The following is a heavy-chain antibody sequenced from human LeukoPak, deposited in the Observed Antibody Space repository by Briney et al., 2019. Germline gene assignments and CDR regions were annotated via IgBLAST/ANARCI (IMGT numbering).Heavy chain of an antibody. D-gene: IGHD2-2*01. Sequence: WETLSLTCAASGYSISSGYTGAGTRQPPGKGRGGIGITLHSGSTYYNPFLKSRVTISVDTSKNQFSLKLSSVTAADTAVYYCARGSHYCSSTSCQIIDYWGQGTLVTVSS. V-gene: IGHV4-38-2*01. CDR3: ARGSHYCSSTSCQIIDY. CDR2: TLHSGST. J-gene: IGHJ4*02. CDR1: GYSISSGYT.